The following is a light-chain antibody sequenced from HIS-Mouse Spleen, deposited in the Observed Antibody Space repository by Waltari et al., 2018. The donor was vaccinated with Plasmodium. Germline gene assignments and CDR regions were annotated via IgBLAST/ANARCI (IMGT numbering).Light chain of an antibody. V-gene: IGKV3-15*01. CDR3: QQYNNWPPYT. J-gene: IGKJ2*01. CDR1: QSVSSN. CDR2: GAS. Sequence: EIVMTQSPATLSVSPGERATLSCRASQSVSSNLAWYQQKPGQAPRRLIYGASTRATGIPARFSGSGSGTEFTLTISSLQSEDFAVYYCQQYNNWPPYTFGQGPSWRSN.